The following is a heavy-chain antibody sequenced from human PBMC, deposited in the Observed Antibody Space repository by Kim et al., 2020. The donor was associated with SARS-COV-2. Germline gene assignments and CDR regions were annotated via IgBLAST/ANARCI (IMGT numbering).Heavy chain of an antibody. J-gene: IGHJ3*02. Sequence: YADSVKGRFTISRDNAKNSLYLQMNSLRAEDTAVYYCARGVRGELGAFDIWGQGTMVTVSS. D-gene: IGHD1-26*01. V-gene: IGHV3-21*01. CDR3: ARGVRGELGAFDI.